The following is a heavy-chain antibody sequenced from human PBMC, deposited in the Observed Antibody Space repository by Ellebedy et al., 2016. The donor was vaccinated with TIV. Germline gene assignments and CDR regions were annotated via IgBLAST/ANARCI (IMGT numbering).Heavy chain of an antibody. J-gene: IGHJ4*02. CDR3: SSHVDTSMTH. Sequence: GGSLRLXXAASGFTFSSYTMSWVRQAPGKGLEWVSDISGSGGGTYYADSVKGRFTISRDNAKSSLYLQMNSLRLEDTALYYCSSHVDTSMTHWGQGTLVTVSS. V-gene: IGHV3-23*01. D-gene: IGHD5-18*01. CDR1: GFTFSSYT. CDR2: ISGSGGGT.